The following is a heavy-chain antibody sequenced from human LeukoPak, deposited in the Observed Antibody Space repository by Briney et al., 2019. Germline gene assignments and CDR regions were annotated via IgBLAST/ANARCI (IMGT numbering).Heavy chain of an antibody. CDR1: GFTFSSDA. CDR3: AKDIVVVVAAPHYFDY. D-gene: IGHD2-15*01. Sequence: GGSLRLSCAASGFTFSSDAMSWVRQAPGKGLGWVSAISGSGGSTYYADSVKGRFTISRDNSKNTLYLQMNSLRAEDTAVYYCAKDIVVVVAAPHYFDYWGQGTLVTVSS. CDR2: ISGSGGST. V-gene: IGHV3-23*01. J-gene: IGHJ4*02.